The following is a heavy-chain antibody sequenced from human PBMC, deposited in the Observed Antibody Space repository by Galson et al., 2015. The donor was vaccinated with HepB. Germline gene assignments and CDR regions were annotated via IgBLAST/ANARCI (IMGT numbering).Heavy chain of an antibody. CDR1: NYAFISYG. CDR3: ARGQVDYSDFWSSDWGWFDP. CDR2: ISAYNGNT. D-gene: IGHD3-3*01. V-gene: IGHV1-18*01. J-gene: IGHJ5*02. Sequence: SVKVSCKASNYAFISYGIHWLRQAPGQGLEWMGWISAYNGNTNFAQKFQGRLTMTTDTSTSTAYMELRSLRSDDTALYYCARGQVDYSDFWSSDWGWFDPWGQGTLVTVSS.